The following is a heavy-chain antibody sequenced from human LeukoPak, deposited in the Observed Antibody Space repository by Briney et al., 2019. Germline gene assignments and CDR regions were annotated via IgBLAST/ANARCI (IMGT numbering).Heavy chain of an antibody. Sequence: PGGSLRLSCAASGFTFLRHGMTWFRQAPGKGLEWVSGISASGGATYYADSVKGRFTISRDNSKNTLYLQMNSLRAEDTAVYYCAKGILRFLEWCFDYWGQGTLVTVSS. CDR1: GFTFLRHG. CDR3: AKGILRFLEWCFDY. J-gene: IGHJ4*02. D-gene: IGHD3-3*01. CDR2: ISASGGAT. V-gene: IGHV3-23*01.